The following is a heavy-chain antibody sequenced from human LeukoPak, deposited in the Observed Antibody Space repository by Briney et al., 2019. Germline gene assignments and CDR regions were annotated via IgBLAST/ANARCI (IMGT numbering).Heavy chain of an antibody. D-gene: IGHD6-19*01. V-gene: IGHV4-34*01. CDR1: GLTFSRYS. Sequence: GSLRLSCVVSGLTFSRYSMSWVRQPPGKGLEWIGEINHSGSTNYNPSLKSRVTISVDTSKNQFSLKLSSVTAADTAVYYCARGRAVAGARAYYWGQGTLVTVSS. CDR2: INHSGST. J-gene: IGHJ4*02. CDR3: ARGRAVAGARAYY.